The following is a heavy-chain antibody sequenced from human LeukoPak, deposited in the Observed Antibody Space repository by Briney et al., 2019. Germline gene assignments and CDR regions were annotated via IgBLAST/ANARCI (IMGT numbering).Heavy chain of an antibody. CDR2: ISGSGGST. Sequence: GGSLRLSCAASGFTFSSYAMSWVRQAPGKGLEWVSAISGSGGSTYYADSVKGRFTISRDNSKNTLYLQMNSLRAEDTAVYYCAKDYRPRGCLYPTEYLGQGNLVTVSS. CDR1: GFTFSSYA. D-gene: IGHD3-16*01. CDR3: AKDYRPRGCLYPTEY. J-gene: IGHJ4*02. V-gene: IGHV3-23*01.